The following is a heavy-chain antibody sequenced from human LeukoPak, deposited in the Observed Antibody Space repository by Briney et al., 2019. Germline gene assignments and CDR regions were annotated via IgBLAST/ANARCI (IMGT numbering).Heavy chain of an antibody. CDR1: GFTFSNAW. CDR3: TYDSGGWYFSRMDV. Sequence: GGSLRLSCAASGFTFSNAWMSWVRQAPGKGLEWVGRIKSKTDGGTTDYAAPVKGRFTISRDDSKNTLYLQMNSLKTEDTAVYYCTYDSGGWYFSRMDVWGQGTTVTVSS. CDR2: IKSKTDGGTT. V-gene: IGHV3-15*01. D-gene: IGHD6-19*01. J-gene: IGHJ6*02.